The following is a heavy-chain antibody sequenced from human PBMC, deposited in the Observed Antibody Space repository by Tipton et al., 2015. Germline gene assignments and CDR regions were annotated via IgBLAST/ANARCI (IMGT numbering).Heavy chain of an antibody. J-gene: IGHJ5*01. CDR3: SRDRGITMVRGVKSFPVSHWFDS. V-gene: IGHV3-73*01. Sequence: SLRLSCAASGFTFSDSPIHWVRQASGRGLEWVGRIRSKAKGYATAYAASVKGRFTVSRDDSRNTAYLQMNSLKTEDTAVYYCSRDRGITMVRGVKSFPVSHWFDSWGQGTLVTVSS. CDR2: IRSKAKGYAT. CDR1: GFTFSDSP. D-gene: IGHD3-10*01.